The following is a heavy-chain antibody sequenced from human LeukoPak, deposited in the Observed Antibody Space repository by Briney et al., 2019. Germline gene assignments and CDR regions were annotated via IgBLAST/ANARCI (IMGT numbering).Heavy chain of an antibody. Sequence: PGGSLRLSCAASGFTFSSYAMSWVRQAPGKGLEWVSAISGSGGSTYYADSVKGRFTISRDNSKNTLYLQMNSLRAEDTAVYYCAKSSGYCSSTSCPPGAFDIWGQGTMVTVSS. J-gene: IGHJ3*02. CDR1: GFTFSSYA. V-gene: IGHV3-23*01. D-gene: IGHD2-2*01. CDR2: ISGSGGST. CDR3: AKSSGYCSSTSCPPGAFDI.